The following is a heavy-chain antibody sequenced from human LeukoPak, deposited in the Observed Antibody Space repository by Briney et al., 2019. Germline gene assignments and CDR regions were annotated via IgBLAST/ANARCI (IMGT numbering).Heavy chain of an antibody. CDR3: ARVGPYYYDSSGYYPDAFDI. CDR2: IYHSGST. Sequence: SETLSLTCAVSGGSISSGGYSWSWIRQPPGKGLEWIGYIYHSGSTYYNPSLKSRVTISVDRSKNQFSLKLSSVTAADTAVYYCARVGPYYYDSSGYYPDAFDIWGQGTMVTVSS. V-gene: IGHV4-30-2*01. J-gene: IGHJ3*02. CDR1: GGSISSGGYS. D-gene: IGHD3-22*01.